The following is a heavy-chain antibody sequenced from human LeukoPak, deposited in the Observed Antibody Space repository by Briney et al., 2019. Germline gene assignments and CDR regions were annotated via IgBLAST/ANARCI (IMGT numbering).Heavy chain of an antibody. CDR1: VFTFTSSA. D-gene: IGHD3-22*01. V-gene: IGHV1-58*02. CDR3: AADHYYDSSGYWPLDY. CDR2: IVVGSGNT. Sequence: ASVKVSCKASVFTFTSSAMQWVRQARGQRLEWIGWIVVGSGNTNYAQKFQERVTITRDMSTSTAYMELSSLRSEDTAVYYCAADHYYDSSGYWPLDYWGQGTLVTVSS. J-gene: IGHJ4*02.